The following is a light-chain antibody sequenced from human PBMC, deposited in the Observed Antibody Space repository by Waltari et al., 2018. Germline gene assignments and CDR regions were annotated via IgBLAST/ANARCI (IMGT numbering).Light chain of an antibody. J-gene: IGLJ2*01. CDR3: SSYISSSTLEL. CDR2: DVS. V-gene: IGLV2-14*03. CDR1: SSDVGGYNY. Sequence: QSALTQPASVSGSPGQSITISCTGTSSDVGGYNYVSWYQQHQGKAPKLMIYDVSNRPSWVSNRFSGSKSGNTASLTISGLQAEDEADYYCSSYISSSTLELFGGGTSLTVL.